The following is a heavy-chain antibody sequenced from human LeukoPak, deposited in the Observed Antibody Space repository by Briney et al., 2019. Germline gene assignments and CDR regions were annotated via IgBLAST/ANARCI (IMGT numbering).Heavy chain of an antibody. Sequence: PGGAPRLSCAAPGFSFSSYEMNLGRQAPGKGLEWVSYISAMKGRFTISRDNAENSLYLQMNSLRAEDTAVYYCARPFVWGLATQGLDYWGQGTLVTVSS. CDR1: GFSFSSYE. V-gene: IGHV3-48*03. CDR3: ARPFVWGLATQGLDY. D-gene: IGHD3-16*01. J-gene: IGHJ4*02. CDR2: ISA.